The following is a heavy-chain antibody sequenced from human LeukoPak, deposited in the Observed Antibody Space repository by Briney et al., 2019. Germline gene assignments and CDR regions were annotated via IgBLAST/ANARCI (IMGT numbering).Heavy chain of an antibody. V-gene: IGHV1-46*01. J-gene: IGHJ4*02. CDR2: INPSGGST. Sequence: GASVKVSCKASGYTFTSYYMHWVRQAPGEGLEWMGIINPSGGSTSYAQKFQGRVTMTRDTSISTAYMELSRLRSDDTAVYYCARGGYSYGYFDYWGQGTLVTVSS. D-gene: IGHD5-18*01. CDR1: GYTFTSYY. CDR3: ARGGYSYGYFDY.